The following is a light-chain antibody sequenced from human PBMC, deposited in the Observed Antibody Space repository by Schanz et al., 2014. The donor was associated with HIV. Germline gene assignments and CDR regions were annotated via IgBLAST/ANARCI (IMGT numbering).Light chain of an antibody. CDR3: GAWDSSLSGGL. CDR1: TSNIGDNY. Sequence: QSVLTQPPSVSAAPGQKVTISCSGSTSNIGDNYVSWYQQFPGTAPKLLIYDNGRRASGIPDRFSASKSGTSASLDITGLQTGDEADYYCGAWDSSLSGGLFGGGTKSPS. CDR2: DNG. V-gene: IGLV1-51*01. J-gene: IGLJ2*01.